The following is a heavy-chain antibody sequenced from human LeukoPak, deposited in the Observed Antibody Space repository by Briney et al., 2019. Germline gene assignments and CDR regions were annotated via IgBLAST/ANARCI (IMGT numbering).Heavy chain of an antibody. Sequence: SGGSLRLSCAASGFTFSSYGMHWVRQAPGKGLEWVAVISYDGSNKYYADSVKGRFTISRDNSKNTLYLQMNSLRAEDTAVYYCARARYTVTDEPYYYYYYMDVWGKGTTVTVSS. CDR3: ARARYTVTDEPYYYYYYMDV. CDR1: GFTFSSYG. D-gene: IGHD4-17*01. J-gene: IGHJ6*03. V-gene: IGHV3-30*03. CDR2: ISYDGSNK.